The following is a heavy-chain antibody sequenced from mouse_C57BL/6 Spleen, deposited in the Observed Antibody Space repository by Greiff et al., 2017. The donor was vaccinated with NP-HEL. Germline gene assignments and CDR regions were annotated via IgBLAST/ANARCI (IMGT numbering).Heavy chain of an antibody. J-gene: IGHJ3*01. V-gene: IGHV1-54*01. CDR2: INPGSGGT. CDR1: GYAFTNYL. D-gene: IGHD2-4*01. Sequence: VKVVESGAELVRPGTSVKVSCKASGYAFTNYLIEWVKQRPGQGLEWIGVINPGSGGTNYNEKFKGKATLTADKSSSTAYMQLSSLTSEDSAVYFCARSIYYDYDGRTAFAYWGQGTLVTVSA. CDR3: ARSIYYDYDGRTAFAY.